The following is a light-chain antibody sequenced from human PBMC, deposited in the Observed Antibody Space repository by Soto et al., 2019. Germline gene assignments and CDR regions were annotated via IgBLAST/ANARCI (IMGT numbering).Light chain of an antibody. Sequence: DIQMTQSPSTLSASVGDRVTITCRASQSINSWLAWYQQKPGKAPKLLIYKASSLESGVPSRFSGSGSGTEFTLTISCLQPDDFATYYCQQYNSYPYTFGQGTKLEIK. CDR2: KAS. V-gene: IGKV1-5*03. CDR1: QSINSW. J-gene: IGKJ2*01. CDR3: QQYNSYPYT.